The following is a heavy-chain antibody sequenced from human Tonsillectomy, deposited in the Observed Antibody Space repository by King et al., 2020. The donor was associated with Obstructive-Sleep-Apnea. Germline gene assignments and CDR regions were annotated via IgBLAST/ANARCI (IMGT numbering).Heavy chain of an antibody. J-gene: IGHJ4*02. V-gene: IGHV4-30-4*01. CDR2: FYHSGRP. CDR1: VGSINSGDYY. D-gene: IGHD3-10*01. CDR3: ARWRGGSGNIDY. Sequence: VQLQESGPGLVKPSQTLSLPCPVSVGSINSGDYYWTWIPQPPGKGLEWIGFFYHSGRPSFNPSLRGRVTVSIDTSRNQFSLNLNSVTAADTAVYFCARWRGGSGNIDYWGQGILVTVSS.